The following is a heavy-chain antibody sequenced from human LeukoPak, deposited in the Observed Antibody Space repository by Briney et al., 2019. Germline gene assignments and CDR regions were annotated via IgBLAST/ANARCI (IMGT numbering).Heavy chain of an antibody. J-gene: IGHJ4*02. CDR3: AKNRAGDYADY. Sequence: ASVKVSCKASGYTFTSYDINWVRQATGQGLEWMGWMNPNSGNTGYAQKFQGRVTITRNTSISTAYMELSSLRSEDTAVYYCAKNRAGDYADYWGQGTLVTVSS. CDR2: MNPNSGNT. V-gene: IGHV1-8*03. CDR1: GYTFTSYD. D-gene: IGHD4-17*01.